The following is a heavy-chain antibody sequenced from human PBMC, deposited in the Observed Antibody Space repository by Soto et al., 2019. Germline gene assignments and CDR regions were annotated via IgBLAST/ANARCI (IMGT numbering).Heavy chain of an antibody. V-gene: IGHV4-38-2*01. CDR3: ARQRTSVVTQAYFDS. Sequence: PSETLSLTCAVSGYSISSGYYWGWIRQPPGKGLEWIGSIYYSGSTYNNPSLKSRVSMSVDTSKNQFSLKLRSVTAADTALYYCARQRTSVVTQAYFDSWGQGSLVTVSS. J-gene: IGHJ4*02. CDR1: GYSISSGYY. CDR2: IYYSGST. D-gene: IGHD2-21*02.